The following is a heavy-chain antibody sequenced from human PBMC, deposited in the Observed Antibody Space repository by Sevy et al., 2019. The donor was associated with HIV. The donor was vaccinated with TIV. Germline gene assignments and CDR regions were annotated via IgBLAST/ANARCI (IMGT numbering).Heavy chain of an antibody. J-gene: IGHJ6*02. D-gene: IGHD3-16*01. CDR2: ISWNSGSI. CDR3: AKESLAPGYYYYYGMDV. CDR1: GFTFDDYA. Sequence: GGSLRLSCAASGFTFDDYAMHWVRQAPGKGLEWVSGISWNSGSIDYADSVKGRFTISRDNAKNSLYLQMNSLRAEDTALYYCAKESLAPGYYYYYGMDVWGQGTTVTVSS. V-gene: IGHV3-9*01.